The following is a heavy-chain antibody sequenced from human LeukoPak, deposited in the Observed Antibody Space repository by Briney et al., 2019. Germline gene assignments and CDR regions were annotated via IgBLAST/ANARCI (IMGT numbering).Heavy chain of an antibody. D-gene: IGHD3-10*01. CDR2: INTDESST. J-gene: IGHJ4*02. CDR3: ARGFGSGSLLPFDY. Sequence: GGSLRLSCEASGFTFSSYWMHWVRQAPGKGLVWVSRINTDESSTSYADSVRGRFTISRDNAKNTLYPQMNSLRAEDTAVYYCARGFGSGSLLPFDYWGQGTLVTVSS. CDR1: GFTFSSYW. V-gene: IGHV3-74*01.